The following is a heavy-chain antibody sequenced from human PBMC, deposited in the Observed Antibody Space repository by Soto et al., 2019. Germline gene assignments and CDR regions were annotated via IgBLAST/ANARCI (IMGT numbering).Heavy chain of an antibody. D-gene: IGHD5-12*01. CDR3: ARVSLRGGYDAGDY. CDR2: IKPDGSGK. J-gene: IGHJ4*02. V-gene: IGHV3-7*04. Sequence: EVQLVESGGGLVQPGGSLRLSCAGSGFRLETYWMSWVRHAPGKGLEWVANIKPDGSGKNYVDSVMGRFTISRDNANNSLNLQVNSLRAEDTAVYYCARVSLRGGYDAGDYWGQGTLVTVSS. CDR1: GFRLETYW.